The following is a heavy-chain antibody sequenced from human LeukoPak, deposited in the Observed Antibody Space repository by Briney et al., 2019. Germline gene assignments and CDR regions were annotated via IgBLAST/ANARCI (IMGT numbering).Heavy chain of an antibody. Sequence: GGSPRLSCEASGFAFSSYWMSWVRQAPGKGPEWVANIKQDGSDKYYVDSVKGRFTISRDNAKNSLWLQMNSLRAEDTATYYCARDGRRPYDSGNYVSYYFDYWGPGALVTVSS. CDR1: GFAFSSYW. D-gene: IGHD3-22*01. V-gene: IGHV3-7*01. CDR3: ARDGRRPYDSGNYVSYYFDY. CDR2: IKQDGSDK. J-gene: IGHJ4*02.